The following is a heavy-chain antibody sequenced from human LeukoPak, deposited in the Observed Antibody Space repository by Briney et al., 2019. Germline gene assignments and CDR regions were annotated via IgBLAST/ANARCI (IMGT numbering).Heavy chain of an antibody. CDR1: GGSFSGYY. J-gene: IGHJ5*02. CDR3: AGAGKTGLWFGGRWFDP. CDR2: INHSGST. V-gene: IGHV4-34*01. Sequence: PSETLSLTCAVYGGSFSGYYWSWIRQPPGKGVEWIGEINHSGSTNYNPSLKSRVTISVDTSKNQFSLKLSSVTAADTAVYYCAGAGKTGLWFGGRWFDPWGQGTLVTVSS. D-gene: IGHD3-10*01.